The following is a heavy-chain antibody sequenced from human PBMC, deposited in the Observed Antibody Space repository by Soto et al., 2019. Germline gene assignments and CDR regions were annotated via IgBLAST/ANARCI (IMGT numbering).Heavy chain of an antibody. CDR1: GFTFSSYA. D-gene: IGHD1-1*01. J-gene: IGHJ4*02. V-gene: IGHV3-23*01. CDR3: AKEQLERHFGFDY. CDR2: ISNSDDST. Sequence: GGSLRLSCAASGFTFSSYAMSWVRQAPGKGLEWVSGISNSDDSTYYADSVKGRFTMSRDNSKNTLSLQMNSLRAEDTAIYYCAKEQLERHFGFDYWGQGALVTVSS.